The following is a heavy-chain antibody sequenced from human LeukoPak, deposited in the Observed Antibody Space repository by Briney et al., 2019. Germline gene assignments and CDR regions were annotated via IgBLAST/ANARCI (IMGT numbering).Heavy chain of an antibody. CDR2: INSDGSST. CDR3: ARETAAAGPMYYYYYYMDV. J-gene: IGHJ6*03. D-gene: IGHD6-13*01. V-gene: IGHV3-74*01. CDR1: GFAFTGYW. Sequence: GGSLRPSCAASGFAFTGYWMHGVRHAPGKGLVWVSRINSDGSSTSYAASVKGQFTISRDNAKNTLYLQMNSLRAEDTAVYYCARETAAAGPMYYYYYYMDVWGKGTPVTVSS.